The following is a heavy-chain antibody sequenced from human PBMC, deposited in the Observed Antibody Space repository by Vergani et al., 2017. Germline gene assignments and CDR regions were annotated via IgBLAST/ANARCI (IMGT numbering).Heavy chain of an antibody. Sequence: QMQLVQSGPEVKKPGTSVKVSCKASGFTFTSSAMQWVRQARGQRLEWIGWIVVGSGNTNYAQKFQERVTITRDMSTSTAYMELSSLRSVDTAVYYCAAELGDYGDYLGAFDIWGQGTMVTVSS. D-gene: IGHD4-17*01. CDR2: IVVGSGNT. CDR3: AAELGDYGDYLGAFDI. J-gene: IGHJ3*02. CDR1: GFTFTSSA. V-gene: IGHV1-58*02.